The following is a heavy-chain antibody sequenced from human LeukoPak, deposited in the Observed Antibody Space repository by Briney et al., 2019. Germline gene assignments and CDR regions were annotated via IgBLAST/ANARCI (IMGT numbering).Heavy chain of an antibody. J-gene: IGHJ4*02. V-gene: IGHV3-30*04. Sequence: PGRSLRLSCAASGFTFSSYAMHWVRQAPGKGLGRVAVISYYGSNKYYADSVKGRFTIFRDNSKNTLYLQMNSLRAEDTAVYYCARGPYSSSRSDFDFWGQGTLVTVSS. CDR3: ARGPYSSSRSDFDF. CDR2: ISYYGSNK. D-gene: IGHD6-13*01. CDR1: GFTFSSYA.